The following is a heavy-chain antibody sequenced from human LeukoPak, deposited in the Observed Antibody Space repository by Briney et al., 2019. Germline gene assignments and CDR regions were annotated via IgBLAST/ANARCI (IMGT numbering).Heavy chain of an antibody. CDR1: GGSISSGGYY. D-gene: IGHD3-10*01. CDR3: AREMPPDYYGSGNYISVIDY. CDR2: IYYSGST. J-gene: IGHJ4*02. Sequence: SETLSLTCTVSGGSISSGGYYWSWIRHHPGKGLEWIGYIYYSGSTYYNPSLKSRVTISLATSKNQLSLKLSSVTAADTAVYYCAREMPPDYYGSGNYISVIDYWGQGTLVTVSS. V-gene: IGHV4-31*03.